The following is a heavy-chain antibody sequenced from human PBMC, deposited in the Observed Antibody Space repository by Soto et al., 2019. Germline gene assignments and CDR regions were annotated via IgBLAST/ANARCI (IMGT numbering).Heavy chain of an antibody. Sequence: GMPLRLAWVASGFTFSDYNMNWVRQAPGKGLEWVSFISGRSNTIYYADSVKGRFTISRDNAKNSLYLLMNSLRAEDTAVYYCTREGDGSGFFSDFWGQGALVTVPS. CDR3: TREGDGSGFFSDF. D-gene: IGHD3-22*01. CDR2: ISGRSNTI. CDR1: GFTFSDYN. V-gene: IGHV3-48*01. J-gene: IGHJ4*02.